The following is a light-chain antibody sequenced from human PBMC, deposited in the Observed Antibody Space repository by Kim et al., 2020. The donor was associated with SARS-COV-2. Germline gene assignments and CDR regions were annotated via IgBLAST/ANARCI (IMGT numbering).Light chain of an antibody. V-gene: IGLV2-14*01. CDR1: RSDIGGYNH. CDR2: EVS. Sequence: QSALTQPASVSGSPGQSITISCTGTRSDIGGYNHVSWYQQHPGKAPKLIIYEVSNRPSGVSNRFSGSKSGNTASLTVSGLQAEDEGDYYCSSYTISSTLVFGGGTQLTVL. CDR3: SSYTISSTLV. J-gene: IGLJ2*01.